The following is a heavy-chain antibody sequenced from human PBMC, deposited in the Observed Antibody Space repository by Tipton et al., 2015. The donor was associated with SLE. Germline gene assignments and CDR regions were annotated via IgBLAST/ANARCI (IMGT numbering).Heavy chain of an antibody. V-gene: IGHV3-43D*04. J-gene: IGHJ4*02. D-gene: IGHD4-17*01. Sequence: SLRLSCAASGFTFDDYAMHWVRQAPGKGLEWVSLISWDGGSTYYADSVKGRFTISRDNSKNSLYLQMNSLRAEDTALYYCAKGHDYGGYVPFWDWGQGTLVTVSS. CDR3: AKGHDYGGYVPFWD. CDR2: ISWDGGST. CDR1: GFTFDDYA.